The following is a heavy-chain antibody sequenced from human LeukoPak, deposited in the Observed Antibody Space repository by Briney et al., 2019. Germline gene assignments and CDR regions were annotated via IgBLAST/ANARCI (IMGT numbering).Heavy chain of an antibody. CDR3: ARDSSSWSPGDH. D-gene: IGHD6-13*01. CDR1: GFTFSNAW. Sequence: GGSLRLSCAASGFTFSNAWMSWVRQAPGKGLEWVSYISSSGSTIYYADSVKGRFTISRDNAKNSLYLQMNSLRAEDTAVYYCARDSSSWSPGDHWGQGTLVTVSS. CDR2: ISSSGSTI. J-gene: IGHJ4*02. V-gene: IGHV3-11*04.